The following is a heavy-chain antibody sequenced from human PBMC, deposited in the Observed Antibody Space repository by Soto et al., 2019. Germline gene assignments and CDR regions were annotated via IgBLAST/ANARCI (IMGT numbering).Heavy chain of an antibody. CDR2: ISYDGSNK. Sequence: PGGSLRLSCAASGFTFSSYAMHWVRQAPGKGLEWVAVISYDGSNKYYADSVKGRFTISRDNSKNTLYLQMNSLRAEDTAVYYCARDAGIAAAGISWFDPWGQGTLVTVPS. CDR1: GFTFSSYA. D-gene: IGHD6-13*01. J-gene: IGHJ5*02. V-gene: IGHV3-30-3*01. CDR3: ARDAGIAAAGISWFDP.